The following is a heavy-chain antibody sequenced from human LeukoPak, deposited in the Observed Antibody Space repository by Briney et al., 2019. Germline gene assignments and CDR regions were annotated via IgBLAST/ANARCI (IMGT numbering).Heavy chain of an antibody. Sequence: SEALSLTCTVSGGSISSNNWWSWVRLPPGKGLWWIGEIYHSGNTNYNPSLKSRVTISGDKSNNQFSLRLTSVTAADTAVYYCARARNEILAGYYSFDYWGQGILVTVSP. CDR2: IYHSGNT. CDR1: GGSISSNNW. CDR3: ARARNEILAGYYSFDY. D-gene: IGHD3-9*01. V-gene: IGHV4-4*02. J-gene: IGHJ4*02.